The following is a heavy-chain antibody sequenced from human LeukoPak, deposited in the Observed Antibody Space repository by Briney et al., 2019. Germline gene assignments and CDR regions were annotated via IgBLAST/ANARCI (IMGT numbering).Heavy chain of an antibody. CDR3: AKLHDYGDYVDY. CDR2: VSSSGGST. J-gene: IGHJ4*02. CDR1: EFTFSDYY. Sequence: GGSLRLSCAASEFTFSDYYMSWVRQAPGKGLEWVSAVSSSGGSTYFADSVKGRFTISRDNSKNTLYLQMNSLRAEDTAVYYCAKLHDYGDYVDYWGQGTLVTVSS. V-gene: IGHV3-23*01. D-gene: IGHD4-17*01.